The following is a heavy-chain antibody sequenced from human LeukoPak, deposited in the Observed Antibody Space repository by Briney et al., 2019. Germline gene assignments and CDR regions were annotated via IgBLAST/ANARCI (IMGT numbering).Heavy chain of an antibody. CDR2: IYHSGST. Sequence: SETLSLTCAVSGYSISSGYYWGWIRQPPGKGLEWIGSIYHSGSTYYNPSLKSRVTISVDTSKNQFSLKLSSVTAADTAVYYCARHPWGPGAFDIWGQRTMVTVSS. CDR3: ARHPWGPGAFDI. V-gene: IGHV4-38-2*01. CDR1: GYSISSGYY. J-gene: IGHJ3*02. D-gene: IGHD3-16*01.